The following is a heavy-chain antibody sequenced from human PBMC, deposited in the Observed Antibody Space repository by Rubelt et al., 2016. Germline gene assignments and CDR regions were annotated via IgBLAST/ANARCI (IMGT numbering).Heavy chain of an antibody. J-gene: IGHJ3*02. Sequence: QVQLVQSGAEVKKPGASVKVSCKVSGDTLSVFSIHWVRQAPGKGLEWMGGFDGEDGETVYAQNFQGRLIMTEDTSTDTAYMELCRLTSADTAVYYGSTADSSSWYDATDTWGQGTMVTVSS. CDR1: GDTLSVFS. V-gene: IGHV1-24*01. D-gene: IGHD6-13*01. CDR3: STADSSSWYDATDT. CDR2: FDGEDGET.